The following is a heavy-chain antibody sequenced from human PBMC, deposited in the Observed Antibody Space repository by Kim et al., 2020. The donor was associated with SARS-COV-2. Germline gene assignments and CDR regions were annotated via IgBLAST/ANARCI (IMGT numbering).Heavy chain of an antibody. CDR3: AREGCSSTSCQYYFDY. J-gene: IGHJ4*02. V-gene: IGHV1-2*04. CDR2: INPNSGGT. CDR1: GYTFTGYY. Sequence: ASVKVSCKASGYTFTGYYMHWVRQAPGQGLEWMGWINPNSGGTNYAQKFQGWVTMTRDTSISTAYMELSRLRSDDTAVYYCAREGCSSTSCQYYFDYWGQGTLVTVSS. D-gene: IGHD2-2*01.